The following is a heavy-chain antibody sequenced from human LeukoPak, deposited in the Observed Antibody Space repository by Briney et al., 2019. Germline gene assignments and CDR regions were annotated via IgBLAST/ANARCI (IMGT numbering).Heavy chain of an antibody. CDR3: ARGGNVYNYRSYVDY. V-gene: IGHV3-30-3*01. J-gene: IGHJ4*02. D-gene: IGHD5-24*01. Sequence: GGSLRLSCAASGFTFSTYPMHWVRQAPGKGLEWVAVISYDGSNKYYADSVKGRFTISRDNSKNTLYLQMNSLRAEDTAVHYCARGGNVYNYRSYVDYWGQGTLVTVSS. CDR1: GFTFSTYP. CDR2: ISYDGSNK.